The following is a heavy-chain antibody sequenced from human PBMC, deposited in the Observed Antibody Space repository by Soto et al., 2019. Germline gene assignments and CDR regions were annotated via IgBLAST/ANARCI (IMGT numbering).Heavy chain of an antibody. D-gene: IGHD5-12*01. CDR2: INPNGGVT. CDR3: ARESGGATATLDYYYFYMDV. Sequence: QVQLVQSGAEVKRPGASVTVSCRSSGDTFNDYYIHWVRQAPGQGLGWMGWINPNGGVTKYAQKFQGWVSMTRDTSITTVYMQLSRLRSDDTAVYYCARESGGATATLDYYYFYMDVWGTGTTVTVSS. V-gene: IGHV1-2*04. J-gene: IGHJ6*03. CDR1: GDTFNDYY.